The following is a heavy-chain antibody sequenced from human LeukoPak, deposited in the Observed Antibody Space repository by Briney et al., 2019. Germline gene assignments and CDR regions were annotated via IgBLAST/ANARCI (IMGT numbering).Heavy chain of an antibody. D-gene: IGHD6-13*01. Sequence: SETLSLTCTVSGVSISSSSYYWGWIRQPPGKGLEWTGSIYYSGSTYFNPSLKSRVTISVDTSKNQFSLKRNSVTAADTSVYYCARHPSGAAGGFDYWGQGTLVTVSS. CDR2: IYYSGST. CDR1: GVSISSSSYY. J-gene: IGHJ4*02. CDR3: ARHPSGAAGGFDY. V-gene: IGHV4-39*01.